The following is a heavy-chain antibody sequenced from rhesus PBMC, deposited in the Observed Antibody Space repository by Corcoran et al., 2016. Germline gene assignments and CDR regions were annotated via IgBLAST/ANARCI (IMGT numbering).Heavy chain of an antibody. Sequence: EVQLAESGGGLVQPGGSLRLSCAASGYTVSGYERHWVPQAPGKGLEFFSVIGCYNSYTHYADLVKGRFTISRDNAKNSLSLQMNSRRAEDTAVYYCARGGNIDYWGQGVLVTVSS. D-gene: IGHD1-44*01. CDR1: GYTVSGYE. CDR3: ARGGNIDY. V-gene: IGHV3-115*02. J-gene: IGHJ4*01. CDR2: IGCYNSYT.